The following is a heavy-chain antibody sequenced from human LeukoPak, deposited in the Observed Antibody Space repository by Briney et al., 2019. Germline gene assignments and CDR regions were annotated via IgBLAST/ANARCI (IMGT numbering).Heavy chain of an antibody. CDR2: SSGSGTYM. D-gene: IGHD6-13*01. CDR3: ARALPSSWYYFGG. V-gene: IGHV3-21*01. Sequence: GGSLTLSCAASGFHFSSYSKNWVRQPPGKGLEWVSSSSGSGTYMYYADSVKCRYTITRDNARNSLFLQMDTLRDEDRAVYCCARALPSSWYYFGGWGQGTLVTVSS. CDR1: GFHFSSYS. J-gene: IGHJ4*02.